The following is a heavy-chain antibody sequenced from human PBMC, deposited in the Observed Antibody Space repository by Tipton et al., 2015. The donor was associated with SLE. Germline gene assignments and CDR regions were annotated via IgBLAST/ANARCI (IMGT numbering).Heavy chain of an antibody. Sequence: GSLRLSCAASGFTFSSYSMNWVRQAPGKGLEWVSYISSSSSTIYYADSVKGRFTISRDNAKNSLYLQMNSLRDEDTAVYYCARDRRGSGSSLEWYFDLWGRGTLVTVSS. CDR3: ARDRRGSGSSLEWYFDL. D-gene: IGHD1-26*01. CDR2: ISSSSSTI. V-gene: IGHV3-48*02. J-gene: IGHJ2*01. CDR1: GFTFSSYS.